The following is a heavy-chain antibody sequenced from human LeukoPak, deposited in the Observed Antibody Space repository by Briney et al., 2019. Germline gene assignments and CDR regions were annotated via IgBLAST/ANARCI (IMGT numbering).Heavy chain of an antibody. D-gene: IGHD1-26*01. Sequence: SETLSLTCTVSGGSISSYYWSWIRQPAGKGLEYIGRIYNSGITNYNPSLKSRVTISVDTSKNQFSLQLNSVTPEDTAVYYCARDPAQIVGATIGVFDYWGQGTLVTVSS. CDR2: IYNSGIT. V-gene: IGHV4-4*07. CDR1: GGSISSYY. J-gene: IGHJ4*02. CDR3: ARDPAQIVGATIGVFDY.